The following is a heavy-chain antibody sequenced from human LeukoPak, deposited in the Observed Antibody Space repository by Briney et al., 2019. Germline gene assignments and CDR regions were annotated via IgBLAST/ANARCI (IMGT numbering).Heavy chain of an antibody. CDR2: ISGSGGST. J-gene: IGHJ3*02. D-gene: IGHD3-3*01. CDR1: GFTFSSYA. V-gene: IGHV3-23*01. Sequence: PGGSLRLSCAASGFTFSSYAISWVRQAPGKGLEWVSAISGSGGSTYYADSAKGRFTISRDNSKNTLYLQMNSLRAEDTAVYYCAKDQTILGAFDIWGQGTMVTVSS. CDR3: AKDQTILGAFDI.